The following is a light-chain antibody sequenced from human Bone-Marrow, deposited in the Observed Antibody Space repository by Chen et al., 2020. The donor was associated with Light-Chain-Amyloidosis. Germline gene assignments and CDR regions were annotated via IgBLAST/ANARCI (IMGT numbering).Light chain of an antibody. J-gene: IGLJ3*02. CDR3: TTWDDSVDTVM. CDR1: RSNIGSNP. Sequence: QSVLTQAPSASGTPGHRVTISCSGGRSNIGSNPVNWYQQFPGTAPRLLIYRNDQRPSGVPDRFSGSKSGTAASLAISGLQSEDEADYYCTTWDDSVDTVMFGGGTKVTVL. V-gene: IGLV1-44*01. CDR2: RND.